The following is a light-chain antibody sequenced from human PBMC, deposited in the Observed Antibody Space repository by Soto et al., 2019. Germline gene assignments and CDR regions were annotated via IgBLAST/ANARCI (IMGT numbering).Light chain of an antibody. J-gene: IGKJ1*01. V-gene: IGKV3-20*01. CDR2: LAS. Sequence: EIVLTQSPGTLSFSPGERATLSCRASQSVPRSSLAWYQQKPGQTPRLLIYLASSRATGIPDRFSGSGSGTDFTLTISRLEPEDFAVYYCQQYGSAPWTFGQGTKVEIK. CDR3: QQYGSAPWT. CDR1: QSVPRSS.